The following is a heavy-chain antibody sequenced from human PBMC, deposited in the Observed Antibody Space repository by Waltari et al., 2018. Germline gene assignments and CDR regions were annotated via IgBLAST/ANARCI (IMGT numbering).Heavy chain of an antibody. CDR1: GGSLGSHY. CDR3: ARGGGDPQNLDY. D-gene: IGHD4-17*01. J-gene: IGHJ4*02. CDR2: IYYSKYT. Sequence: VQLQESGSGLVKPSETLSLTCTVPGGSLGSHYWSWIRQPPGKGLEWIGYIYYSKYTTYNPSRRSRVTISIDTSKNQFSLKLSSVAAADTAVYYCARGGGDPQNLDYWGQGTLVTVSS. V-gene: IGHV4-59*11.